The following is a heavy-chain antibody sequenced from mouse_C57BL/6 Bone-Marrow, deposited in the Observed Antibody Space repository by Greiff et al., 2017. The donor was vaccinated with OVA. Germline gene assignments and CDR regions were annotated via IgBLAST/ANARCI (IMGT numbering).Heavy chain of an antibody. CDR2: ISSGGSYT. D-gene: IGHD2-12*01. J-gene: IGHJ3*01. Sequence: VQLVESGGDLVKPGGSLKLSCAASGFTFSSYGMSWVRQTPDKRLEWVATISSGGSYTYYPDSVKGRFTISRDNAKNTLYLQMSSLKSEDTAMYYCARHYAWFAYWGQGTLVTVSA. V-gene: IGHV5-6*01. CDR3: ARHYAWFAY. CDR1: GFTFSSYG.